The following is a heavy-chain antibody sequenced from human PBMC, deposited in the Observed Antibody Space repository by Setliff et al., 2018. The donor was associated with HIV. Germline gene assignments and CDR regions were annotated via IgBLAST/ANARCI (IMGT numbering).Heavy chain of an antibody. Sequence: SETLSLTCTVSGGSISSDNYYWSWIRQPAGKGLEWIGRMYTSGSTNYNPSLKSRVTISVDTSKRQFSLKLSSVTAADTAVYYCAREECKAPAGSGYYYYGMDVWGQGTMVTVSS. V-gene: IGHV4-61*02. CDR3: AREECKAPAGSGYYYYGMDV. D-gene: IGHD6-13*01. CDR1: GGSISSDNYY. CDR2: MYTSGST. J-gene: IGHJ6*02.